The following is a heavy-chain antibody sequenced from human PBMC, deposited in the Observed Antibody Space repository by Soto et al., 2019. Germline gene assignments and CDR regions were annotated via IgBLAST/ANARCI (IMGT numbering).Heavy chain of an antibody. V-gene: IGHV3-23*01. CDR3: AKGGGIVGATDTWFDP. CDR2: ISGSGGST. CDR1: GFTFSSYA. J-gene: IGHJ5*02. D-gene: IGHD1-26*01. Sequence: PGGSLRLSCAASGFTFSSYAMSWVRQAPGKGLEWVSAISGSGGSTYYADSVKGRFTISRDNSKNTLYLQMNSLRAEDTAVYYCAKGGGIVGATDTWFDPWGQGTLVTVSS.